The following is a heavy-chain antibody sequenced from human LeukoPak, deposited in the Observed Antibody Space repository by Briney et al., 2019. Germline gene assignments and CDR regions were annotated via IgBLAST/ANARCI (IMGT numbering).Heavy chain of an antibody. Sequence: PGGSLRLSCAASGFTFSSYSMNWVRQAPGKGLEWVSSISSSSSYIYYADSVKGRFTISRDNAKNSLYLQMNSLRAEDTAVYYCARDAVVTTQFYYYYYVDVWGKGTTVTVSS. CDR3: ARDAVVTTQFYYYYYVDV. CDR1: GFTFSSYS. D-gene: IGHD2-21*02. V-gene: IGHV3-21*01. J-gene: IGHJ6*03. CDR2: ISSSSSYI.